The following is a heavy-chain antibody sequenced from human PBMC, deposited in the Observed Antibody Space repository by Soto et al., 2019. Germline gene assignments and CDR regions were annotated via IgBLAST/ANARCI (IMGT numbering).Heavy chain of an antibody. D-gene: IGHD3-3*01. Sequence: QVQLVQSGAEVKKPGASVRVSCKASGYTFSGYDINWVRQATGQGLEWMGWVSPDSGSTGYAGIFQGRVTMTWDRSITTAYMDLSSLTSEGSAVYYCARATEFRYVQWSVYRGGNYTMDVWGQGTTVTVSS. J-gene: IGHJ6*02. V-gene: IGHV1-8*01. CDR3: ARATEFRYVQWSVYRGGNYTMDV. CDR1: GYTFSGYD. CDR2: VSPDSGST.